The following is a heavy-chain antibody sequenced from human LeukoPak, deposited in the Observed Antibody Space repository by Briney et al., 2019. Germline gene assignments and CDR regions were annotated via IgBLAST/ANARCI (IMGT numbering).Heavy chain of an antibody. D-gene: IGHD3-9*01. CDR2: IYSGGST. V-gene: IGHV3-23*03. J-gene: IGHJ5*02. CDR3: AKVPRQHDNWFDP. CDR1: GFTFNTYV. Sequence: GGSLRLSCAASGFTFNTYVMSWVRQAPGKGLEWVSVIYSGGSTYYADSVKGRFTISRDSSKNTLYLQMNSLRAEDTAIYYCAKVPRQHDNWFDPWGQGTLVTVSS.